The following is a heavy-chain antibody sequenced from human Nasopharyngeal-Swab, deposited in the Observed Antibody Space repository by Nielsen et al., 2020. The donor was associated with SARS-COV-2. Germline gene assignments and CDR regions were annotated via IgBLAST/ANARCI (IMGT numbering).Heavy chain of an antibody. Sequence: GSLKISCAASGFTFSSYAMHWVRQAPGKGLEWVAVISYDGSNKYYADSVKGRFTISRDNSKNTLYLQMNSLRAEDTAVYYCARGLGGSYLAGFDYWGQGTLVTVSS. J-gene: IGHJ4*02. V-gene: IGHV3-30-3*01. CDR2: ISYDGSNK. CDR1: GFTFSSYA. D-gene: IGHD1-26*01. CDR3: ARGLGGSYLAGFDY.